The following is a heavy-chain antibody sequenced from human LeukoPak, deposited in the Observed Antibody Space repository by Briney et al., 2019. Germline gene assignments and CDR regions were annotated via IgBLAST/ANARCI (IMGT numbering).Heavy chain of an antibody. Sequence: SETLSLTCAVYGGSFSGYYWSWIRQPPGKGLEWIGEINHSGSTNYNPSLTSRVTISVDTSKNQFSLKLSSVTAADTAVYYCARALYGDLDYWGQGTLVTVSS. V-gene: IGHV4-34*01. D-gene: IGHD4-17*01. CDR3: ARALYGDLDY. CDR1: GGSFSGYY. J-gene: IGHJ4*02. CDR2: INHSGST.